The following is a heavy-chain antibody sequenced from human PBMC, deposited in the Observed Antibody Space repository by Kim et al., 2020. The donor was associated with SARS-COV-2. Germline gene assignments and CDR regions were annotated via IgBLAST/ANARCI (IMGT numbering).Heavy chain of an antibody. J-gene: IGHJ4*02. CDR1: GGSFSGYY. Sequence: SETLSLTCAVYGGSFSGYYWSWIRQPPGKGLEWIGEINHSGSTNYNPSLKSRVTISVDTSKNQFSLKLSSVTAADTAVYYCARGPTAGITGTTGDYYYWGQGTLVTVSS. CDR2: INHSGST. D-gene: IGHD1-20*01. CDR3: ARGPTAGITGTTGDYYY. V-gene: IGHV4-34*01.